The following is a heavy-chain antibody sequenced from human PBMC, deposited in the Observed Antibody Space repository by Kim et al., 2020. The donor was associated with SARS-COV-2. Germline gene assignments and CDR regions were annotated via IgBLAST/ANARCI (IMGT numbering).Heavy chain of an antibody. D-gene: IGHD3-3*01. V-gene: IGHV4-59*01. Sequence: SETLSLTCTVSGGSISSYYWSWIRQPPGKGLEWIGYIYYSGSTNYNPSLKSRVTISVDTSKNQFSLKLSSVTAADTAVYYCARDHREWFQETANGYFDL. CDR2: IYYSGST. J-gene: IGHJ2*01. CDR1: GGSISSYY. CDR3: ARDHREWFQETANGYFDL.